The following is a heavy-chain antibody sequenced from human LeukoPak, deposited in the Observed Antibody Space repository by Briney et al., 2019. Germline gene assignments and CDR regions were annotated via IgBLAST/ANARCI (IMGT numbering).Heavy chain of an antibody. V-gene: IGHV3-23*01. CDR3: ARAMAF. J-gene: IGHJ4*02. CDR2: ISGSGDST. CDR1: GFTFSSYV. D-gene: IGHD5-24*01. Sequence: GGSLRLSCAVSGFTFSSYVMTWVRQAPGKGLEWVSAISGSGDSTHYADSVKGRFTISRDNSKNTLYLQMNSLRAEDTAVYYCARAMAFWGQGTLVTVSS.